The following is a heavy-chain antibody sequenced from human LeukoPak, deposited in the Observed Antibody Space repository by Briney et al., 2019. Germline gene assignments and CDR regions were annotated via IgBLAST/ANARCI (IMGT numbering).Heavy chain of an antibody. Sequence: SETLSLTRTVSGGSNSSYYWSWIRQPPGKGLEWIGYIYYSGSTTYNTSLKSRVTISVATSKNQFPLKLSSVTAADTAVYYCARNGAYCSGGSCAHDTFDMWGQGTMVTVSS. CDR1: GGSNSSYY. J-gene: IGHJ3*02. CDR3: ARNGAYCSGGSCAHDTFDM. D-gene: IGHD2-15*01. V-gene: IGHV4-59*01. CDR2: IYYSGST.